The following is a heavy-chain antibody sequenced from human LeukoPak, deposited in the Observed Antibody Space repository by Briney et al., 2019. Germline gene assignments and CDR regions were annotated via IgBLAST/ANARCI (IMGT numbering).Heavy chain of an antibody. Sequence: GGSLRLSCAASGFTFSSYWMSWVRQAPGKGLEWVANIKQDGSEKYYVDSVKGRFTISRDNAKNSLYLQMNSLRAEDTAVYYCARDSAWFGELVGYFDYWGRGTLVTVSS. D-gene: IGHD3-10*01. CDR3: ARDSAWFGELVGYFDY. J-gene: IGHJ4*02. V-gene: IGHV3-7*01. CDR2: IKQDGSEK. CDR1: GFTFSSYW.